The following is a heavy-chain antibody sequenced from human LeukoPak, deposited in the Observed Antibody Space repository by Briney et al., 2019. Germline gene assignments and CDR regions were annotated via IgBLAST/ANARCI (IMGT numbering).Heavy chain of an antibody. CDR3: ASPVMYSSSWYLDDAFDI. V-gene: IGHV5-51*01. D-gene: IGHD6-13*01. J-gene: IGHJ3*02. CDR2: IYPGDSDT. Sequence: GESLKISCKGSGYNFRTYWIGWVRQMPGKGLEWMGIIYPGDSDTRYSPSFQGQVTISADKSISTAYLQWSSLKASDTAMYYCASPVMYSSSWYLDDAFDIWGQGTMVTVSS. CDR1: GYNFRTYW.